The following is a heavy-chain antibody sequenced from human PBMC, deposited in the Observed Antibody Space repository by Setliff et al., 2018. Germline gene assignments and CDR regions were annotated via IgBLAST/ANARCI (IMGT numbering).Heavy chain of an antibody. V-gene: IGHV4-34*01. D-gene: IGHD3-10*01. CDR2: INHAGRT. J-gene: IGHJ4*02. CDR3: VRGLQAGSWEPYYFDS. Sequence: SETLSLTCAVYGGSFSGYVWTFIRQSPGKGLEWIGEINHAGRTNYNPSLGSRVSILVDTSKNQFSLKLTSATVADTAVYYCVRGLQAGSWEPYYFDSWGRGTLVPVS. CDR1: GGSFSGYV.